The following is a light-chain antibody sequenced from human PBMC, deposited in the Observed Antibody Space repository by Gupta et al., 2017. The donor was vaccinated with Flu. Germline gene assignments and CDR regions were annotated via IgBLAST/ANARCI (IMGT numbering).Light chain of an antibody. CDR3: QQYGSSPQT. CDR1: QSVSNNY. CDR2: GAS. Sequence: EIVLTQSPGPLSLSPGERATLSCRASQSVSNNYLAWYQQKPGQAPRLLIYGASNRDTGIPDRFSGSGSGTDFTLTISRLEPEDFAVYYCQQYGSSPQTFGQGTKAEIK. V-gene: IGKV3-20*01. J-gene: IGKJ1*01.